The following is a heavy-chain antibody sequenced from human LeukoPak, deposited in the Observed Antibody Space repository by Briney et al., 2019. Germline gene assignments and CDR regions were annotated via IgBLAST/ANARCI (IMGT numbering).Heavy chain of an antibody. CDR3: AKAMSTVMGGTDY. D-gene: IGHD4-17*01. V-gene: IGHV3-23*01. CDR1: GFTFSGYV. CDR2: VTGSGSAT. J-gene: IGHJ4*02. Sequence: GGSLRLSCAASGFTFSGYVMSWVRQASGKGLEWVSTVTGSGSATYYADSVKGRFIISRDNSKNTLYLQMNSLRADDTALYYCAKAMSTVMGGTDYWGQGTLVTVSS.